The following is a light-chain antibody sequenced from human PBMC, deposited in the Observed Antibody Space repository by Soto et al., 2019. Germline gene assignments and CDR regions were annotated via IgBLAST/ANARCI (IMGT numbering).Light chain of an antibody. CDR2: DVS. CDR3: SSYTPSNTRQIV. V-gene: IGLV2-14*01. J-gene: IGLJ1*01. Sequence: QSALTQPASVSGSPGQAITISCTGTSSDVGGYNYVSWYQQHPGKAPKFMIYDVSNRPSGVSNRFSGSKSGNTASLTISGLQADDEADYYCSSYTPSNTRQIVFGTGTKLTVL. CDR1: SSDVGGYNY.